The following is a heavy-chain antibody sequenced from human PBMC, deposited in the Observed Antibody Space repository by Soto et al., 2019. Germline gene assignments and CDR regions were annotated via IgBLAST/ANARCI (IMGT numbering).Heavy chain of an antibody. Sequence: VSVKVSCKASGYTFTSYGISWVRQAPGQGLEWMGWISPYSGNTGYAQKLQGRVTMTRNTSISTAYMELSSLRSEDTAVYYCARGIWSSGYLTFDPWGQGTLVTVSS. CDR1: GYTFTSYG. D-gene: IGHD3-22*01. V-gene: IGHV1-8*02. CDR2: ISPYSGNT. J-gene: IGHJ5*02. CDR3: ARGIWSSGYLTFDP.